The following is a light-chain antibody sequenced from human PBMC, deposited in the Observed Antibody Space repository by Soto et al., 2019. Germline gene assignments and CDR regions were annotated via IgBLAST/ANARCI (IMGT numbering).Light chain of an antibody. CDR2: EVS. CDR3: SSYTSSSTLV. CDR1: SSDVGDFDC. J-gene: IGLJ2*01. V-gene: IGLV2-14*01. Sequence: QSALTQPASVSGSPGQSITISCTGTSSDVGDFDCVSWYQQHPGKAPKLMIYEVSDRPSGVSNRFSDSKSGDTASLTISGLQAEDEADYYCSSYTSSSTLVFGGGTKLTVL.